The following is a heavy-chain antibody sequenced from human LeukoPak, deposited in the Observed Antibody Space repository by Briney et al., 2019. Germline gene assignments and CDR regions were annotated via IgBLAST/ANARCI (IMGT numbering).Heavy chain of an antibody. CDR3: ARPYTRGVGRSPFDY. CDR1: GYTFTGYY. J-gene: IGHJ4*02. CDR2: INPNSGGT. Sequence: ASVTVSCKASGYTFTGYYMHWVRQAPGQGLEWMGWINPNSGGTNYAQKFQGRVTMTRDTSISTAYMELSRLRSDDTAVYYCARPYTRGVGRSPFDYWGQGTLVTVSS. V-gene: IGHV1-2*02.